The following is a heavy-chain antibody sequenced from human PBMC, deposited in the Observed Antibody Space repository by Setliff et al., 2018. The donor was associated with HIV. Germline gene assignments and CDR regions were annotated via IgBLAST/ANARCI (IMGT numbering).Heavy chain of an antibody. D-gene: IGHD3-10*01. CDR3: AKVTTLPTPDSGTSRAFES. V-gene: IGHV1-18*01. CDR1: GYTFTTYG. J-gene: IGHJ4*02. Sequence: VKVSCKPSGYTFTTYGLSWVRQAPGQGLEWMGWSSAYNGNTNYAPRLLGRVTMTSDTSTSTVYMELSSLRSEDTAIYYCAKVTTLPTPDSGTSRAFESWGQGTLVTVSS. CDR2: SSAYNGNT.